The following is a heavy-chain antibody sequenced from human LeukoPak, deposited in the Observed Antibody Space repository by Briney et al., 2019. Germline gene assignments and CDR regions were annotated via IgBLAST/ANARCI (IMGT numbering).Heavy chain of an antibody. D-gene: IGHD3-10*01. V-gene: IGHV3-11*06. CDR2: ISSSSSYT. Sequence: KAGGSLRLSCAASGFTFSDYYMGWIRQAPGKGLKWVSYISSSSSYTNYADSVKGRFTISRDNAKNSLYLQMNSLRAEDTAVYYCARDLNGSENDYWGQGTLVTVSS. J-gene: IGHJ4*02. CDR3: ARDLNGSENDY. CDR1: GFTFSDYY.